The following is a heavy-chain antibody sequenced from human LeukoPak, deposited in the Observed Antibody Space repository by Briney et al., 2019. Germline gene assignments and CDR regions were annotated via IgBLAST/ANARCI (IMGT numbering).Heavy chain of an antibody. CDR3: ARSAIDAFDI. Sequence: PSETLSLTCTVSGGSISSYYWSWIRQPPGKGLECIGYNYNSGSTNYNPSLKSRVSISVDTSKNQFSLKLSSVTAADTAVYYCARSAIDAFDIWGQGTMVTVSS. CDR1: GGSISSYY. V-gene: IGHV4-59*08. J-gene: IGHJ3*02. D-gene: IGHD6-25*01. CDR2: NYNSGST.